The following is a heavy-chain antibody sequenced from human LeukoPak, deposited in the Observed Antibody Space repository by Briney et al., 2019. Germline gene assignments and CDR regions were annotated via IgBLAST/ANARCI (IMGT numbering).Heavy chain of an antibody. CDR2: IGISSGNT. CDR1: GFNFIDYS. Sequence: PGGSLRLSCAASGFNFIDYSMNWVRQAPGKGLEWISYIGISSGNTKYADSVKGRFTISRDKARNSLYLQMNSLRVEDKAVYYCARDHRYAFDNWGHGTLVTVSS. D-gene: IGHD5-12*01. CDR3: ARDHRYAFDN. J-gene: IGHJ4*01. V-gene: IGHV3-48*01.